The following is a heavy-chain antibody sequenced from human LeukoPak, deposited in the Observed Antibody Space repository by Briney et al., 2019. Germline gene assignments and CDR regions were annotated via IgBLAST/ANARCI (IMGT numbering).Heavy chain of an antibody. V-gene: IGHV3-7*01. J-gene: IGHJ4*02. CDR3: SGGHYFDY. CDR1: GFTVSSSY. D-gene: IGHD4-23*01. Sequence: GGSLRLSCAASGFTVSSSYMSWVRQAPGKGLEWVANIKQDGSEKYYVDSVKGRCTISRDNAENSLYLHMNSLRAEDTAVYYCSGGHYFDYWGQGTLVTVSS. CDR2: IKQDGSEK.